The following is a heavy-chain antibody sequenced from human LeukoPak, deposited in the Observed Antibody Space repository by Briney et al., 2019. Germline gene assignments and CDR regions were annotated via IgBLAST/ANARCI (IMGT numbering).Heavy chain of an antibody. V-gene: IGHV1-2*06. D-gene: IGHD3-22*01. CDR1: GYTFTGYY. CDR2: INPNSGGT. CDR3: ARGRNSVYYFNVVAPYYFDY. J-gene: IGHJ4*02. Sequence: ASVKVSCKASGYTFTGYYIHWVRQAPGQGLEWMGRINPNSGGTNYAQKFQGRVTMTRDTSINTAHMDLSRLRSGDTAVYYCARGRNSVYYFNVVAPYYFDYWGQGTLVTVSS.